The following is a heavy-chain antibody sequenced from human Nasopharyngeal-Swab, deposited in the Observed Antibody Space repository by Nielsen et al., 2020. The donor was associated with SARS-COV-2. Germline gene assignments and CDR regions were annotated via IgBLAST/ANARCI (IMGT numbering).Heavy chain of an antibody. V-gene: IGHV3-30*04. CDR3: ARIQGIVVVHPFDY. CDR2: ISYDGSNK. D-gene: IGHD3-22*01. Sequence: GESLKISCAASGFTFSSYAMHWVRQAPGKGLEWVAVISYDGSNKYYADSVKGRFTISRDNSKNTLYLQMNSLRAEDTAVYYCARIQGIVVVHPFDYWGQGTLVTVSS. CDR1: GFTFSSYA. J-gene: IGHJ4*02.